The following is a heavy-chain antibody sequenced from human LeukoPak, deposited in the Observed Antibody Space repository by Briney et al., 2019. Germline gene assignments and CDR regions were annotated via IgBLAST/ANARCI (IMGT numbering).Heavy chain of an antibody. Sequence: PGGSLRLSCAASGFTFNRYWMNWVRQAPGKGLAWVANIKQDGSAKYYVDSVKGRFTISRDNAKNSLDLQMNSLRAEDTAVYYCARTYDFWSANHNAFDIWGQGTMVTVSS. CDR3: ARTYDFWSANHNAFDI. D-gene: IGHD3-3*01. CDR1: GFTFNRYW. CDR2: IKQDGSAK. V-gene: IGHV3-7*01. J-gene: IGHJ3*02.